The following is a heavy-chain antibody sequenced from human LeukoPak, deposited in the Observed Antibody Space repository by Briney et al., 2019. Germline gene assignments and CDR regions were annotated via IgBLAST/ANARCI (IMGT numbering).Heavy chain of an antibody. V-gene: IGHV3-43D*03. J-gene: IGHJ3*02. D-gene: IGHD7-27*01. CDR1: GFNFNNYD. CDR2: IKRDGSII. Sequence: GGSLRLSCAASGFNFNNYDMHWVRQRPGKGLEWLSLIKRDGSIIYYADSVKGRFTVSRDNNKSAIYLQMNGLRQDDAALYFCARDANWVTSKGYDAFDNWGQGTMVTVSS. CDR3: ARDANWVTSKGYDAFDN.